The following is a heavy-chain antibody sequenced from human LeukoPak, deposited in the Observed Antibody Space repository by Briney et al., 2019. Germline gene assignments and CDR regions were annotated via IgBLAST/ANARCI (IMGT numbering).Heavy chain of an antibody. Sequence: GGSLRLSCAASGFTFSSYWMSWVRQAPGKGLEWVANIKQDGSEKYYVDSVKGRFTISRDNAKNSLYLQMNSLRAEDTAVYYCAKDKGDYDTSGSLFVFGGQGTLVTVSS. J-gene: IGHJ4*02. CDR2: IKQDGSEK. CDR3: AKDKGDYDTSGSLFVF. CDR1: GFTFSSYW. V-gene: IGHV3-7*03. D-gene: IGHD3-22*01.